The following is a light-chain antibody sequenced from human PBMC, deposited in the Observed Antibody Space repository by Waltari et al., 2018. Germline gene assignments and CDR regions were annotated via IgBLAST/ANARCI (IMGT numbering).Light chain of an antibody. J-gene: IGKJ4*01. Sequence: DIQMTQSPYSLSASVGDRVTITCRASQGISNYLAWYQQKPGKVPKLIYAASTLQSGVPSRFSGSGYGTDFTLTISSLQPEDVATYYCQKYDSAPVTFGGGTKVEIK. CDR2: AAS. CDR1: QGISNY. V-gene: IGKV1-27*01. CDR3: QKYDSAPVT.